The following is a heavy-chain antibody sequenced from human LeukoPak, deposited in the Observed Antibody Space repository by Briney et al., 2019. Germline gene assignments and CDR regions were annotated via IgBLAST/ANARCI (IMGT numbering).Heavy chain of an antibody. Sequence: SVKVSWKASGGTFSSYAISWVRQAPGQGLEWMGRIIPILGIANYAQKFQGRVTITADKSTSTAYMELSSLRSEDTAVYYCARQYGDSLTLYYFDYWGQGTLVTVSS. V-gene: IGHV1-69*04. CDR2: IIPILGIA. J-gene: IGHJ4*02. CDR3: ARQYGDSLTLYYFDY. D-gene: IGHD4-17*01. CDR1: GGTFSSYA.